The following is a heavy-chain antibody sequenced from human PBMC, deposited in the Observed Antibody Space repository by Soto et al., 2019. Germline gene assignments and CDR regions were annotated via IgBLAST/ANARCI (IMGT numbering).Heavy chain of an antibody. V-gene: IGHV3-53*01. Sequence: PGGSLRLSCAAFGFTVSSNYLSWVRQAPGKGLEWVSVIFSADNTHYADSVKGRFTISRDNSKNTVFLQMNSLRAEDTAVYYCAITGAGYYIVWGQGTPVTVSS. CDR2: IFSADNT. D-gene: IGHD3-3*01. J-gene: IGHJ4*02. CDR1: GFTVSSNY. CDR3: AITGAGYYIV.